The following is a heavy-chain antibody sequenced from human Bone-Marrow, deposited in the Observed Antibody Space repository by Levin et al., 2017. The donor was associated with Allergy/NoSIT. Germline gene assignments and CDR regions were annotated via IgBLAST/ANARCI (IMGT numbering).Heavy chain of an antibody. CDR2: ISWNSGSI. CDR3: AKEDSSISAGMDV. CDR1: GFTFDDYA. Sequence: GGSLRLSCAASGFTFDDYAMHWVRQAPGKGLEWVSGISWNSGSIGYADSVKGRFTISRDNAKNSLYLQMNSLRAEDTALYYCAKEDSSISAGMDVWGQGTTVTVSS. J-gene: IGHJ6*02. D-gene: IGHD6-13*01. V-gene: IGHV3-9*01.